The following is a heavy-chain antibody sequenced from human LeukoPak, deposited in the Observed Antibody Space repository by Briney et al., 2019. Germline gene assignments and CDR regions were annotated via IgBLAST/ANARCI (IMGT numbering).Heavy chain of an antibody. D-gene: IGHD3-3*01. J-gene: IGHJ6*02. CDR1: GYSFSSYW. Sequence: GESLKISCKASGYSFSSYWIGWVHQVPGKGLELMGIIYPGNSDTRYSPPFQGQVAISADKSLTTTFLQWTSLKASDTAMYYCARPETIFGDGMDVWGQGTTVTVSS. V-gene: IGHV5-51*07. CDR2: IYPGNSDT. CDR3: ARPETIFGDGMDV.